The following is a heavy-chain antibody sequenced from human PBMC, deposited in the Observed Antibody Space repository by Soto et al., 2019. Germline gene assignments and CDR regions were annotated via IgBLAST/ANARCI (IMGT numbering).Heavy chain of an antibody. CDR2: IYYSGST. D-gene: IGHD3-3*01. CDR3: ERGGDFWSGYQWA. CDR1: GGSVSSGSYY. Sequence: SETLSLTCTVSGGSVSSGSYYWSWIRQPPGKGLEWIGYIYYSGSTNYNPSLKSRVTISVDTSKNQFSLKLSSVTAADTAVYSCERGGDFWSGYQWAWGQGTLVTVSS. J-gene: IGHJ1*01. V-gene: IGHV4-61*01.